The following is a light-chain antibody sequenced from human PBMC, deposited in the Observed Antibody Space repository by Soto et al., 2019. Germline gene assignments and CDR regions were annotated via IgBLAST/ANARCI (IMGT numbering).Light chain of an antibody. V-gene: IGKV2-28*01. CDR3: MQALQTPWIT. J-gene: IGKJ5*01. CDR1: QSLLHSNGYNY. CDR2: LGS. Sequence: DIVMTQSPLSLPVTPGEPASISCRSSQSLLHSNGYNYLDWYLQKPGQSPQLLIYLGSNRASGVPDRFSGCGSGTDFTLKISRVEAEDVGVYYCMQALQTPWITFGQGTRLEIK.